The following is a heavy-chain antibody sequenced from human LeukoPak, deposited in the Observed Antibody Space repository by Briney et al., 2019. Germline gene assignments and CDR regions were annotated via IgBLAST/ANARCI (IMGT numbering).Heavy chain of an antibody. D-gene: IGHD1-26*01. CDR1: GFTFSSYS. J-gene: IGHJ6*03. V-gene: IGHV3-21*01. CDR3: AKGSGWEVSYYYYYMDV. CDR2: ISSSSSYI. Sequence: GGSLRLSCAASGFTFSSYSMNWVRQAPGKGLEWVSSISSSSSYIYYADSVKGRFTISRDNAKNSLYLQMSSLRAEDTAVYYCAKGSGWEVSYYYYYMDVWGKGTTVTISS.